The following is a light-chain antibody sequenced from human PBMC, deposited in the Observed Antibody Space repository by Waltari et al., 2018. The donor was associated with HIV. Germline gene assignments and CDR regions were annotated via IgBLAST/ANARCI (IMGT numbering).Light chain of an antibody. CDR3: QQYSNRPPGT. CDR1: HSIGIN. J-gene: IGKJ1*01. V-gene: IGKV3-15*01. Sequence: DMVVTPSPATVFASLGGRATLSCRASHSIGINLAWYQQKPGQAPRHLIYGASTRATDIPGRFSGSESGTDFTLTINRLPSEYSAVYFCQQYSNRPPGTVGQGTKVEI. CDR2: GAS.